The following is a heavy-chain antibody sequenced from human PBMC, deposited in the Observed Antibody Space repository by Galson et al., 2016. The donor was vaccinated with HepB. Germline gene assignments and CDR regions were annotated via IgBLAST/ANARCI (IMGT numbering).Heavy chain of an antibody. CDR3: ARAELLCFGDLWGGFDV. Sequence: QSGAEVKKPGESLKISCKGSGYSFSSYWIAWVRQMPGKGLEYMGIMYPGDSDTRYSPSFQGQVTISADESINTAYLQWGSLKASDTAMYYCARAELLCFGDLWGGFDVWGQGTMVSVSS. CDR2: MYPGDSDT. D-gene: IGHD3-10*01. CDR1: GYSFSSYW. J-gene: IGHJ3*01. V-gene: IGHV5-51*01.